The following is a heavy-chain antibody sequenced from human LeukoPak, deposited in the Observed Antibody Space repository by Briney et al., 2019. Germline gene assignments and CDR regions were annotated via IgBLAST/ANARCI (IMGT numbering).Heavy chain of an antibody. CDR2: ISYDGSNK. D-gene: IGHD2-15*01. CDR3: ARDGGFQDIVVVVATAPPDY. Sequence: PGGSLRLSCAASGFTFSSYAMHWVRQAPGKGREWGAVISYDGSNKYYADSVKGRFTISRDNSKNTLYLQMNSLRAEDTAVYYCARDGGFQDIVVVVATAPPDYWGQGTLVTVSS. V-gene: IGHV3-30*04. CDR1: GFTFSSYA. J-gene: IGHJ4*02.